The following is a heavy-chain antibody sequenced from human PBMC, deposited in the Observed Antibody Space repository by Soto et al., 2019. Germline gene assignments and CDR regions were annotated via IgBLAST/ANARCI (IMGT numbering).Heavy chain of an antibody. CDR1: GDTFTSSD. V-gene: IGHV1-8*01. CDR2: MNPNSGNT. CDR3: ARRIQLWFRAFDI. Sequence: ASVKVSCKASGDTFTSSDINWVRQATGQGLEWMGWMNPNSGNTGYAQKFQGRVTMTRNTSVSTAYMELSSLRSEDTAVYYCARRIQLWFRAFDIWGQGTMVTVS. J-gene: IGHJ3*02. D-gene: IGHD5-18*01.